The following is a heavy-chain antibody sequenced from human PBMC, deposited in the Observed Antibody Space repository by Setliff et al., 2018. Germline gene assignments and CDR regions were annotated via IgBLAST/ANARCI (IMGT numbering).Heavy chain of an antibody. V-gene: IGHV1-69*05. J-gene: IGHJ4*02. CDR3: AKRGSSSAFDY. Sequence: ASVKVSCKAFGGTFSSYAISWVRQAPGQGLEWMGGIIPIFGTANYAQKFQGRVTITTDESTSTAYMELSSLRSEDTAVYYCAKRGSSSAFDYWGQGTLVTVSS. CDR2: IIPIFGTA. CDR1: GGTFSSYA. D-gene: IGHD6-13*01.